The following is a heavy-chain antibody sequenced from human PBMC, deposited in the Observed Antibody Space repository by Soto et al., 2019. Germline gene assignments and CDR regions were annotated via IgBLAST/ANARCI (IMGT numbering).Heavy chain of an antibody. V-gene: IGHV3-30*02. CDR1: GFIFSNYG. CDR3: AIVRVADSSLDH. Sequence: GGSLRLSCVGSGFIFSNYGMHWVRQAPGKGLEWVAFISYDGSDILYGDSVKGRFTISRDNSKSTLFLHMNRPTAEDTAIYFCAIVRVADSSLDHWGQGTLVTGS. D-gene: IGHD3-10*02. CDR2: ISYDGSDI. J-gene: IGHJ4*02.